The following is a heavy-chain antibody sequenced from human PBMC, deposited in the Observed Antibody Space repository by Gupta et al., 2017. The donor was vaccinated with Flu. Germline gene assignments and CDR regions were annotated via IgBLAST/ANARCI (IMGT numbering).Heavy chain of an antibody. J-gene: IGHJ1*01. Sequence: DVQLLQSGAEVKTPGSTVRISCRISGYTFTDYYIHWVLQAPGKGLEWVGLIDPEDGETVYAEKFQDRVTITADTSIDTAYMELGSLTSEDTAVYYCATLPFYYSDIGWGGWDSPWGQGTLVTVSS. CDR2: IDPEDGET. CDR3: ATLPFYYSDIGWGGWDSP. D-gene: IGHD3-22*01. V-gene: IGHV1-69-2*01. CDR1: GYTFTDYY.